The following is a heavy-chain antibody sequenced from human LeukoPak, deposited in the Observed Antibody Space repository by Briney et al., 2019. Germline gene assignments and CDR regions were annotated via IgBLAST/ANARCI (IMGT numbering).Heavy chain of an antibody. CDR1: GFTSSNYW. CDR3: ARFVVLPAAPGGWFDP. D-gene: IGHD2-2*01. J-gene: IGHJ5*02. V-gene: IGHV3-7*01. CDR2: IKQDESEK. Sequence: GGSLRLSCAASGFTSSNYWMTWVREAPGKGREWVANIKQDESEKYYVDSVKGRFTISRDNAKNSLYLQMNSLRAEDTAVYYCARFVVLPAAPGGWFDPWGQGTLVTVSS.